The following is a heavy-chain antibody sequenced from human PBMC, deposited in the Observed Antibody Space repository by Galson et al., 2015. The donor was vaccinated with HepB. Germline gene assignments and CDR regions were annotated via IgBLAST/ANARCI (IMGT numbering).Heavy chain of an antibody. J-gene: IGHJ2*01. CDR2: INAGNGNT. CDR1: GYTFTSYA. Sequence: SVKVSCKASGYTFTSYAMHWVRQAPGQRLEWMGWINAGNGNTKYSQKFQGRVTITRDTSASTAYMELSSLRSEDTAVYYCARGGRSSGWYAGWYFDLWGRGTLVTVSS. V-gene: IGHV1-3*01. D-gene: IGHD6-19*01. CDR3: ARGGRSSGWYAGWYFDL.